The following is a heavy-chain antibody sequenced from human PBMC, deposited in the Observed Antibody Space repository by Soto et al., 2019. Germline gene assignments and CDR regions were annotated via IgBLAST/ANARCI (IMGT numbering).Heavy chain of an antibody. V-gene: IGHV4-59*01. CDR3: ARDRYFNWFDP. D-gene: IGHD2-21*01. Sequence: SETLSLTCTVSGGSISSYYWSWIRQPPGKGLERIGYIYYGGSTNNNPSLKSRVTISVDTSKNQFSLKLSSVTAADTAVYYCARDRYFNWFDPCGQGTVVTVSS. J-gene: IGHJ5*02. CDR2: IYYGGST. CDR1: GGSISSYY.